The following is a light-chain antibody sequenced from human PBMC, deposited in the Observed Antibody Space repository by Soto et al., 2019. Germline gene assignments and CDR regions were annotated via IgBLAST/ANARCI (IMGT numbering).Light chain of an antibody. J-gene: IGKJ5*01. CDR1: QSVFNNH. V-gene: IGKV3-20*01. CDR3: QQYGSSPIT. Sequence: EIVLTQSPGTLSLSPGERATLSCRASQSVFNNHIGWYQQKPGQAPRRLIFGASFRATGIPDRFSGSGSGTDFTLTISRLEPGDFAVYYCQQYGSSPITFGQGTRLEIK. CDR2: GAS.